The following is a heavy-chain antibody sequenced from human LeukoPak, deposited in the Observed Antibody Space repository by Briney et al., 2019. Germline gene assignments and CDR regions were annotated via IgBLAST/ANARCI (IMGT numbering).Heavy chain of an antibody. Sequence: ASVKVSCKASGYTFTNYGISWVRQAPGQGLEWMGWISVYTGKTYYAQKFQARVTMTTDTSPTTAYMELRSLRSDDTAVYYCAKDRGWQYADYDTVAVEHWGQGTLVTVSS. CDR1: GYTFTNYG. V-gene: IGHV1-18*01. CDR3: AKDRGWQYADYDTVAVEH. CDR2: ISVYTGKT. J-gene: IGHJ4*02. D-gene: IGHD4-17*01.